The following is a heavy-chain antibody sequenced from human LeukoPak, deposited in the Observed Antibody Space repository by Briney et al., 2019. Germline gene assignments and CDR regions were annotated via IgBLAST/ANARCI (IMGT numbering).Heavy chain of an antibody. V-gene: IGHV4-39*07. CDR1: GDFITDNNYY. J-gene: IGHJ6*03. D-gene: IGHD6-25*01. Sequence: SETLSLTCSVSGDFITDNNYYWGWIRQPPGKGLEWIGSMYYTGSTYYNPSLKSRVTISVDTSKNQFSLKLSSVTAADTAVYYCARERFKQRLLPGGLNYYYYMDVWGKGTTVTVSS. CDR2: MYYTGST. CDR3: ARERFKQRLLPGGLNYYYYMDV.